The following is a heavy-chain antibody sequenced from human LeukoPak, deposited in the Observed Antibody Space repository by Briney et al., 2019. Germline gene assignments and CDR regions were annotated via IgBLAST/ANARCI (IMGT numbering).Heavy chain of an antibody. D-gene: IGHD2-21*02. J-gene: IGHJ4*02. CDR2: ISGSGGGT. CDR3: AKGSNSAYCGGDCYDY. V-gene: IGHV3-23*01. CDR1: GFTFSSYG. Sequence: GGSLRLSCAASGFTFSSYGMSWVRQAPGKGLEWVSGISGSGGGTYYTDSVKGRFTISRDNSKNTLYVQMNSLRAEDTAVYYCAKGSNSAYCGGDCYDYWGQGTLVTVSS.